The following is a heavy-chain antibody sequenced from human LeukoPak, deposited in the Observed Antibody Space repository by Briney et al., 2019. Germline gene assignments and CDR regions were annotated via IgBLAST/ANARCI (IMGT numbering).Heavy chain of an antibody. CDR2: ISYDGSNK. CDR3: AKDQGYCSGGSCYGMDV. D-gene: IGHD2-15*01. Sequence: GGSLRLSCAASGFTFSTYGMSWVRQAPGKGLEWVAVISYDGSNKYYADSVKGRFTISRDNSKNTLYLQMNSLRAEDTAVYYCAKDQGYCSGGSCYGMDVWGQGTTVTVSS. CDR1: GFTFSTYG. J-gene: IGHJ6*02. V-gene: IGHV3-30*18.